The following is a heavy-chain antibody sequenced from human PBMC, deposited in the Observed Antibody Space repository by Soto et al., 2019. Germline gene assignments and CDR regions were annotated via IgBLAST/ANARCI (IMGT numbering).Heavy chain of an antibody. D-gene: IGHD3-3*01. J-gene: IGHJ4*02. CDR2: IRSKAYGGTT. CDR1: GFTFGDYA. CDR3: TSLYYDFWSGYGGILYFDY. Sequence: GGSLRLSCTASGFTFGDYAMSWFRQAPGKGLEWVGFIRSKAYGGTTEYAASVKGRFTISRDDSKSIAYLQMNSLKTEDTAVYYCTSLYYDFWSGYGGILYFDYWGQGTLVTVSS. V-gene: IGHV3-49*03.